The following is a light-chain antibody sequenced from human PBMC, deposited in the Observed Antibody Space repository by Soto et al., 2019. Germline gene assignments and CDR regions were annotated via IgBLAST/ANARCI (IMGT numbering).Light chain of an antibody. Sequence: QSVLTQPASVSGSPGQSITISCTGTSSDVGGYNYVCWYQQHPGKAPKLVISDVSNRPSGVSDRFSGSKSGNTASLSISGLQAEDEADYYCTSYTSSSAYVFGTGNKVPVL. CDR1: SSDVGGYNY. V-gene: IGLV2-14*01. CDR3: TSYTSSSAYV. J-gene: IGLJ1*01. CDR2: DVS.